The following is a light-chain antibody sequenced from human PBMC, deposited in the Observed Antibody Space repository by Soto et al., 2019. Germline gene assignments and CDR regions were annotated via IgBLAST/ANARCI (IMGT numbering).Light chain of an antibody. V-gene: IGLV2-8*01. CDR2: EVS. J-gene: IGLJ1*01. CDR3: NSYAGSNVYV. Sequence: QSALTQPASVSGSPGQSITISCTGTSSDVGRYNLVSWYQQHPGKAPKLMIYEVSKRPSGVPDRFSGSKSGNTASLTVSGLQAEDEADYYCNSYAGSNVYVFGTGTKVTVL. CDR1: SSDVGRYNL.